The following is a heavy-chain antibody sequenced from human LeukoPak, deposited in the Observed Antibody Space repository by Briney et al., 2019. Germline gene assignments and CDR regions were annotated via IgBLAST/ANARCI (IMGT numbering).Heavy chain of an antibody. Sequence: SETLSLTCTVSGGSISSYYWSWIRQPPGKGLEWIGYIYYSGSTNYNPSLKSRVTISVDTSKNQFSLKLSSVTAADTAAYYCARGVLRLLEWHFDYWGQGTLVTVSS. V-gene: IGHV4-59*01. D-gene: IGHD3-3*01. CDR2: IYYSGST. CDR1: GGSISSYY. CDR3: ARGVLRLLEWHFDY. J-gene: IGHJ4*02.